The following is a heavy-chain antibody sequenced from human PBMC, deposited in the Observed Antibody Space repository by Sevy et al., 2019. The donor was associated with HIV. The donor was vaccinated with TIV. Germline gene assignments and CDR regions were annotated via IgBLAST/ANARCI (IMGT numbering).Heavy chain of an antibody. D-gene: IGHD3-10*01. CDR2: ISISGRTM. J-gene: IGHJ4*02. Sequence: SLRLSCAASGFTFSDYYMNWIRQAPGKGLEWVSYISISGRTMYDADSVKGRFTISRDNAKNSLYLQMNSLRAQDTAVYYCAREVDRVRGVFDYWGQGTPVLVSS. V-gene: IGHV3-11*01. CDR1: GFTFSDYY. CDR3: AREVDRVRGVFDY.